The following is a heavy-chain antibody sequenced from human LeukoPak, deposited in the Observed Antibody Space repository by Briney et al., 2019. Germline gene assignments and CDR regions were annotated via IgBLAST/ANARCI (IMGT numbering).Heavy chain of an antibody. V-gene: IGHV4-39*07. CDR2: IYYSGST. D-gene: IGHD3-9*01. J-gene: IGHJ4*02. CDR1: GGSISSSSYY. CDR3: AREKTILTGYYPATFDY. Sequence: SETLSLTCTVSGGSISSSSYYWGWLRQPPGKGLEWIGGIYYSGSTYYNPSLKSRVTISVDTSKNQFSLKLSSVTAADTAVYYCAREKTILTGYYPATFDYWGQGTLVTVSS.